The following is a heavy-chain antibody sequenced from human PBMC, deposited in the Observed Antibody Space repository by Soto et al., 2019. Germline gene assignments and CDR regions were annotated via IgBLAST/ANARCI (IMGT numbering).Heavy chain of an antibody. V-gene: IGHV4-34*01. CDR1: GESFRGFY. CDR3: TRGDQGRGRDDFWSGPRGPFDY. D-gene: IGHD3-3*01. CDR2: INHSGLT. Sequence: QVQVQQWGAGLLKPSETLSLTCAVSGESFRGFYWSWIRQPPGKGLEWIGEINHSGLTNYHPTLKSRVSMSVDTSKRQSSLRLNSVTAADTAMYYCTRGDQGRGRDDFWSGPRGPFDYWGQGNLVTVSS. J-gene: IGHJ4*02.